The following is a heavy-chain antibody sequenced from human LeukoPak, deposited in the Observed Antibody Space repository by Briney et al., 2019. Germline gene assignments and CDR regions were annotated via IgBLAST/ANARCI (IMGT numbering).Heavy chain of an antibody. CDR1: GFTFDDYT. D-gene: IGHD6-19*01. CDR3: ARGPNEQWLAFDY. J-gene: IGHJ4*02. V-gene: IGHV3-43*01. CDR2: ISWDGGST. Sequence: GGSLRLSCAASGFTFDDYTMHWVRQAPGKGLEWVSLISWDGGSTYYADSVKGRFTISRDNAKNSLYLQMNSLRAEDTAVYYCARGPNEQWLAFDYWGQGTLVTVSS.